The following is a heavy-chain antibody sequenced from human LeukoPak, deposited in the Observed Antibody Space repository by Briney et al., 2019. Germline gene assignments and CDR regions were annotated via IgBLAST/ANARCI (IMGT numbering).Heavy chain of an antibody. J-gene: IGHJ5*02. CDR3: ARVRGSSSWYGPRWFDP. V-gene: IGHV1-2*02. D-gene: IGHD6-13*01. CDR2: INPNSGGT. Sequence: ASVKVSCTASGYTFTGYYMHWVRQAPGQGLEWMGWINPNSGGTNYAQKFQGRVTMTRDTSISTAYMELSRLRSDDTAVYYCARVRGSSSWYGPRWFDPWGQGTLVTVSS. CDR1: GYTFTGYY.